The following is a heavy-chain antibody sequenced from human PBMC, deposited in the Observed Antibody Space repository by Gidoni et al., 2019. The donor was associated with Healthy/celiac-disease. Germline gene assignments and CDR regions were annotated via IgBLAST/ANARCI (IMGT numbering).Heavy chain of an antibody. Sequence: EVQLVQSGAEVNKPGESLKISCKGSGYSFTSYWIGWVRQMPGKGLEWMGIIYPGDSDTRYSPSFQGQVAISADKSISTAYLQWSSLKAADTAMYYCARGPLTDILTGYLDYWGQGTLVTVSS. V-gene: IGHV5-51*01. D-gene: IGHD3-9*01. CDR1: GYSFTSYW. CDR2: IYPGDSDT. CDR3: ARGPLTDILTGYLDY. J-gene: IGHJ4*02.